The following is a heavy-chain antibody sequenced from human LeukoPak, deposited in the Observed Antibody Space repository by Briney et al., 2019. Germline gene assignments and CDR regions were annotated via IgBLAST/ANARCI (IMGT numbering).Heavy chain of an antibody. J-gene: IGHJ3*02. D-gene: IGHD3-10*01. V-gene: IGHV3-48*04. Sequence: GGSLRLSCAASGFTFSSYSMNWVRQAPGKGLEWVSYISSSSSTIYYADSVKGRFTISRDNAKNSLYLQMNSLRAEDTAVYYCATLVLLWFGELPEDDAFDIWGQGTMVTVSS. CDR2: ISSSSSTI. CDR3: ATLVLLWFGELPEDDAFDI. CDR1: GFTFSSYS.